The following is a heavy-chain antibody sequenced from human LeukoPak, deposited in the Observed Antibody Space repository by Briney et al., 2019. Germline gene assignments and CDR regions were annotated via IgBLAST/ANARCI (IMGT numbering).Heavy chain of an antibody. CDR2: IYHSGST. CDR3: ASTVGRGRYCSSTSCSSLDY. Sequence: PSETLSLTCAVSGGSISSSNWWSWVRQPPGKGLEWIGEIYHSGSTNYNPSLKSRVTISVDKSKNQFSLKLSSVTAADTAVHYCASTVGRGRYCSSTSCSSLDYWGQGTLVTVSS. CDR1: GGSISSSNW. D-gene: IGHD2-2*01. V-gene: IGHV4-4*02. J-gene: IGHJ4*02.